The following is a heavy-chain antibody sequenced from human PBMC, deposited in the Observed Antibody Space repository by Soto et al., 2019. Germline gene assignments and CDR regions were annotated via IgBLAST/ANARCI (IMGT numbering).Heavy chain of an antibody. J-gene: IGHJ6*03. Sequence: ASVKVSCKASGYTFTSYDINWVRQATGQGLEWMGWMNPNSGHTGYAQKFQGRVTMTRNTSISTAYMELSSLRSEDTAVYYCASGYSGYGYYFYYMDVWGKGTTVTVSS. D-gene: IGHD5-12*01. CDR3: ASGYSGYGYYFYYMDV. V-gene: IGHV1-8*01. CDR2: MNPNSGHT. CDR1: GYTFTSYD.